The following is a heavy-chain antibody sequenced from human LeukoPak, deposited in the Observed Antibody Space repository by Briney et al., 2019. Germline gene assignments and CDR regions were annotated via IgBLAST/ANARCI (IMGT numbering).Heavy chain of an antibody. CDR2: ISGSGGST. CDR1: GFTFSSYA. V-gene: IGHV3-23*01. CDR3: AKVRRERKVIVVVPAASRNYFDY. Sequence: GGSLRFSCAASGFTFSSYAMSWVRQAPGKGLEWVSAISGSGGSTYYADSVKGRFTISRDNSKNTLYLQMNSLRAEDTAVYYCAKVRRERKVIVVVPAASRNYFDYWGQGTLVTVSS. J-gene: IGHJ4*02. D-gene: IGHD2-2*01.